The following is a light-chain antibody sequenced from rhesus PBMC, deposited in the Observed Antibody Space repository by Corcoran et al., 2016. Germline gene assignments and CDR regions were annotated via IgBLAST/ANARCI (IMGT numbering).Light chain of an antibody. CDR2: KAT. J-gene: IGKJ2*01. CDR1: QSVSSS. Sequence: EIVLTQSPATLSLSPGERVTLSCRASQSVSSSLAWYQQKPGQAPRLLIYKATSRATGIPNRFSGSGSWTDFTLTISSLEPEDVATYYCLQDYTTPYSFGQGTKVEIK. V-gene: IGKV3-17*03. CDR3: LQDYTTPYS.